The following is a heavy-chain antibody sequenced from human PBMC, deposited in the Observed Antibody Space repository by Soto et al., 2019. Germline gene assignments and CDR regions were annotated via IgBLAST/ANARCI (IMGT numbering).Heavy chain of an antibody. V-gene: IGHV3-30-3*01. J-gene: IGHJ4*02. D-gene: IGHD2-15*01. CDR2: ISYHGSNK. Sequence: QVQLVESGGGVVQPGRSLRLSCAASGFTFSTYAMHWVRQAPGKGLAWVEIISYHGSNKYYADSVKGRFTISRDDPNNTLYLQMNSLRPEDTAVYYCARDLPQYCSAGSCYPDSWGQGTLVTVSS. CDR1: GFTFSTYA. CDR3: ARDLPQYCSAGSCYPDS.